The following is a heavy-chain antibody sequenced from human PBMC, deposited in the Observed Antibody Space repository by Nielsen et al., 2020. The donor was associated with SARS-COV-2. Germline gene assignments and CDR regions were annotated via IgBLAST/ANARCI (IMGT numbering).Heavy chain of an antibody. Sequence: GESLKISCAASGYLFSGYGMNWVRQAPGKGLEWVSSISSSSSYIYYADSVKGRFTISRDNAKNSLYLQMNSLRAEDTAVYYCARALEFYGDYLSFDYWGQGTLVTVSS. CDR1: GYLFSGYG. V-gene: IGHV3-21*01. D-gene: IGHD4-17*01. CDR3: ARALEFYGDYLSFDY. J-gene: IGHJ4*02. CDR2: ISSSSSYI.